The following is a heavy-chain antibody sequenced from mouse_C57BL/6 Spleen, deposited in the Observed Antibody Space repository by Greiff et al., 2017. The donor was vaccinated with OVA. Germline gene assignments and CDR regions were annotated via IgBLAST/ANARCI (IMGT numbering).Heavy chain of an antibody. CDR3: ASLYSETLFAY. Sequence: EVMLVESGGGLVKPGGSLKLSCAASGFTFSSYTMSWVRQTPEKRLEWVATISGGGGNTYYPDSVKGRFTISRDNAKNTLYLQMSSLRSEDTALYYCASLYSETLFAYWGQGTLVTVSA. CDR2: ISGGGGNT. J-gene: IGHJ3*01. D-gene: IGHD2-12*01. CDR1: GFTFSSYT. V-gene: IGHV5-9*01.